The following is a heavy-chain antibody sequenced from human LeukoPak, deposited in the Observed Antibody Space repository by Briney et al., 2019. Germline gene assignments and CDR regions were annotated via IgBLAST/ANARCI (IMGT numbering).Heavy chain of an antibody. D-gene: IGHD3-3*01. J-gene: IGHJ6*02. CDR1: GFALSSHW. CDR3: ARDRLDPDYDFWSGHYPDYGMDV. Sequence: GGSLRLSCAASGFALSSHWMNWVRQAPGKGLEWVSSISSSSSYIYYADSVKGRFTISRDNAKNSLYLQMNSLRAEDTAVYYCARDRLDPDYDFWSGHYPDYGMDVWGQGTTVTVSS. CDR2: ISSSSSYI. V-gene: IGHV3-21*01.